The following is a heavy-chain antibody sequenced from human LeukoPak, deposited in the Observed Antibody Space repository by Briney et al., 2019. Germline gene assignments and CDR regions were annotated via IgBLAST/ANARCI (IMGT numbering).Heavy chain of an antibody. Sequence: GGSLRLSCAASGFTFSSYAMSWVRQAPGEGLEWVSTISAGGGTYYADSVKGRFTISRDSSKNTLYLQMNSLRAEDTAVYYCAEDLAGYYLYYFDYWGQGTLVTVSS. J-gene: IGHJ4*02. V-gene: IGHV3-23*01. CDR2: ISAGGGT. CDR1: GFTFSSYA. D-gene: IGHD3-9*01. CDR3: AEDLAGYYLYYFDY.